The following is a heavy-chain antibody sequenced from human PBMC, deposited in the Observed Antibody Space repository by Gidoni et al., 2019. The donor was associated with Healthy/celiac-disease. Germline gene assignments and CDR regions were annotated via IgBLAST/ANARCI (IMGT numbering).Heavy chain of an antibody. CDR3: ARVMSSSYDY. CDR2: IYSGGST. D-gene: IGHD6-6*01. Sequence: EVQRVESGGGLVQPGGSLRLSCAASGFTVSSNYMSWVRQAPGQGLVCVSVIYSGGSTYYADSVKGRFTISRDNSKNTLYLQMNSLRAEDTAVYYCARVMSSSYDYWGQGTLVTVSS. V-gene: IGHV3-66*01. J-gene: IGHJ4*02. CDR1: GFTVSSNY.